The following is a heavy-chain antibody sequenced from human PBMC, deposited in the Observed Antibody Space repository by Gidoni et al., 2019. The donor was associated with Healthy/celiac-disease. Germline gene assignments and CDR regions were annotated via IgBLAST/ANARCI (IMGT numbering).Heavy chain of an antibody. CDR2: ISYDGSNK. CDR1: GFTFSSYS. CDR3: ARDYGSGSQDY. Sequence: QVQLVESGGGVVQPGRSLRLSCAAFGFTFSSYSMHWVRQAPGKGMEWVAVISYDGSNKYYADSVKGRFTISRDNSKNTLYLQMNSLRAEDTAVYYCARDYGSGSQDYWGQGTLVTVSS. V-gene: IGHV3-30-3*01. J-gene: IGHJ4*02. D-gene: IGHD3-10*01.